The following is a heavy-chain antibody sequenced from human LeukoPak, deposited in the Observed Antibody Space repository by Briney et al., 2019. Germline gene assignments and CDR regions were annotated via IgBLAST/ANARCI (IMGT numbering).Heavy chain of an antibody. V-gene: IGHV4-4*09. CDR2: IYTSGST. Sequence: PSETLSLTCTVSGGSISSYYWSWIRQPLGKGLEWIGYIYTSGSTNYNPSLKSRVTISVDTSKNQFSLKLSSVTAADTAVYYCARLTTYYDFWSGYYNSGYYYMDVWGKGTTVTVSS. J-gene: IGHJ6*03. D-gene: IGHD3-3*01. CDR1: GGSISSYY. CDR3: ARLTTYYDFWSGYYNSGYYYMDV.